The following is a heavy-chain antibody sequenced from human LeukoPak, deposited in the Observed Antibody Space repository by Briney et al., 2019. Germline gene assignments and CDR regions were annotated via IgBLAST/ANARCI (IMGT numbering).Heavy chain of an antibody. J-gene: IGHJ4*02. V-gene: IGHV4-34*01. D-gene: IGHD3-16*01. Sequence: SETLSLTCAVYGGSFSGYYWSWIRQPPRKGLEWIGEINHSGSTNYNPSLKSRVTISVDTSKNQFSLKLSSVTAADTAVYYCARGGDGDFDYWGQGTLVTVSS. CDR3: ARGGDGDFDY. CDR2: INHSGST. CDR1: GGSFSGYY.